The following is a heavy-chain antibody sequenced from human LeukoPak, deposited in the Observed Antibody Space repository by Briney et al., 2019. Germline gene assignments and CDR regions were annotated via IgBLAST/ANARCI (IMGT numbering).Heavy chain of an antibody. J-gene: IGHJ3*02. CDR2: INHSGST. Sequence: PSETLSLTCAVYGGSFSGYYWSWIRQPPGKGLEWIGEINHSGSTNYNPSLKSRVTISVDTSKNQFSLKLSSVTAADTAVYYCARDRRSADYDYVWGSYRYSGAFDIWGQGTMVTVSS. V-gene: IGHV4-34*01. CDR1: GGSFSGYY. D-gene: IGHD3-16*02. CDR3: ARDRRSADYDYVWGSYRYSGAFDI.